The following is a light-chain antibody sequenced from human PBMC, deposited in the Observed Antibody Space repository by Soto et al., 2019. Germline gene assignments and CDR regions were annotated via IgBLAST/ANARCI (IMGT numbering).Light chain of an antibody. CDR3: RPQNNWVP. CDR2: GAS. CDR1: QSVSSN. Sequence: EIVITQSPATLSVSPGERATLSCRASQSVSSNLAWYQQKPGQAPRLLIYGASTRATGIPARFSGSGSGTEFTLTFFSLQSVALSVNASRPQNNWVPLGGR. V-gene: IGKV3-15*01. J-gene: IGKJ4*01.